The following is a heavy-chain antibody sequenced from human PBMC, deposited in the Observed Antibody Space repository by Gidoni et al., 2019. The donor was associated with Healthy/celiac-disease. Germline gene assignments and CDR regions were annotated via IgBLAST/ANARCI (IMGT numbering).Heavy chain of an antibody. CDR2: IYYSGST. D-gene: IGHD6-13*01. J-gene: IGHJ5*02. Sequence: QVQLQESGPGLVKPSETLSLTCTVPGCSISSYYWSWIRQPPGKGLEWIGYIYYSGSTNYNTSLKSRVTISVDTSKNQFSLKLSSVTAADTAVYYCARDMAAAAGWGFDPWGQGTLVTVSS. CDR1: GCSISSYY. CDR3: ARDMAAAAGWGFDP. V-gene: IGHV4-59*01.